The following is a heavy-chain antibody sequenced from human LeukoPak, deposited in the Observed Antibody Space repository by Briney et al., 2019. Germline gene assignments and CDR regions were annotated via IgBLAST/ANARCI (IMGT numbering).Heavy chain of an antibody. V-gene: IGHV3-66*01. Sequence: GGSLRLSCAASGFTVSSNYMSWVRQAPGKGLEWVSVIYSGGSTYYADSVKGRFTISRDNSKNTLYLQMNSLGAEDTAVYYCAKGTRVVVPSVYMDVWGKGTTVTVSS. CDR3: AKGTRVVVPSVYMDV. D-gene: IGHD2-2*01. CDR2: IYSGGST. CDR1: GFTVSSNY. J-gene: IGHJ6*03.